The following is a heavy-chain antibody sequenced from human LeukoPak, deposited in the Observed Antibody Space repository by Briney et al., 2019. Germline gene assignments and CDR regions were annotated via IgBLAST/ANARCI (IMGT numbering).Heavy chain of an antibody. CDR1: GYTFTSYW. V-gene: IGHV5-51*01. D-gene: IGHD6-19*01. Sequence: MSGESLKISCKGSGYTFTSYWIDWVRQMPGKGLEWMGIIYPGDSDTRYSPSFQGQVTILADKSISTAYLQWSSLKASDTAMYYCARRSSGWYQDYWGQGTLVTVSS. CDR2: IYPGDSDT. CDR3: ARRSSGWYQDY. J-gene: IGHJ4*02.